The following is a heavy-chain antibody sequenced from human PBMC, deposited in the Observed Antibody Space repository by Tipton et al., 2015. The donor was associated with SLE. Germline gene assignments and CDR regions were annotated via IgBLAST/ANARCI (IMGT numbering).Heavy chain of an antibody. D-gene: IGHD3-22*01. V-gene: IGHV4-34*01. CDR3: ARVFYDSSAYPYWYFDL. CDR2: ISYSGST. Sequence: TLSLTCAVYGGSFSGYYWNWIRQPPGKGLEWIGSISYSGSTYYNPSLKSRVTISVDTSKNQFSLKLSSVTAADTAVYYCARVFYDSSAYPYWYFDLWGRGTLVTVSS. CDR1: GGSFSGYY. J-gene: IGHJ2*01.